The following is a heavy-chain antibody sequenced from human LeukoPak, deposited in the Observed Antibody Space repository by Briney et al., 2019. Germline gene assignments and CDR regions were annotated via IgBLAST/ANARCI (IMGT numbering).Heavy chain of an antibody. J-gene: IGHJ6*03. CDR3: ARGWRYYDSSGMTRDYYYMDV. D-gene: IGHD3-22*01. CDR1: GYSISSGYY. CDR2: INHSGST. Sequence: SETLSLTCTVSGYSISSGYYWGWIRQPPGKGLEWIGEINHSGSTNYNPSLKSRVTISVDTSKNQFSLKLSSVTAADTAVYYCARGWRYYDSSGMTRDYYYMDVWGKGTTVTVSS. V-gene: IGHV4-38-2*02.